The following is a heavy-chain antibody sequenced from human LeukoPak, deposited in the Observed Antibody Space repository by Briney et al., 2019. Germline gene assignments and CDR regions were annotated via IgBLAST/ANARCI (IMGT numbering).Heavy chain of an antibody. CDR1: GFTFSSYA. J-gene: IGHJ4*02. V-gene: IGHV3-30*01. Sequence: GGSLRLSCAASGFTFSSYAMHWVRQAPGKGLEWVAVISYDGSNKYYADSVKGRFTISRDNSKNTLYLQMNSLRAEDTAVYYCARDLLGPRYCSSTSCYQGGFDYWGQGTLVTVSS. CDR3: ARDLLGPRYCSSTSCYQGGFDY. CDR2: ISYDGSNK. D-gene: IGHD2-2*01.